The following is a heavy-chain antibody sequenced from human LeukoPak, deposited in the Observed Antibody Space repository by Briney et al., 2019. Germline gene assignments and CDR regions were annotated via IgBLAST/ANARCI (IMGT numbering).Heavy chain of an antibody. CDR1: GFTFSSND. D-gene: IGHD3-10*01. J-gene: IGHJ4*02. CDR2: ISGSGGST. V-gene: IGHV3-23*01. CDR3: AKGGSGSYYIYYFDY. Sequence: GGSLRLSCAASGFTFSSNDMSCVRQAPGKGLEWVSVISGSGGSTNYADSVKGRFTNSRDNSKNTLYLQMNSLRGEDTAVYYCAKGGSGSYYIYYFDYWGQGTLVTVSS.